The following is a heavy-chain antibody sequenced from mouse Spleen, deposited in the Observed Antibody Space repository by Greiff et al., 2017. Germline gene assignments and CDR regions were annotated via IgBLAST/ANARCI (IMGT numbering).Heavy chain of an antibody. Sequence: EVKLMESGGGLVKPGGSLKLSCAASGFTFSSYTMSWVRQTPEKRLEWVATISSGGSYTYYPDSVKGRFTISRDNAKNTLYLQMSSLKSEDTAMYYCTRSIITTAGTGFDYCGQGTTLTVSS. CDR3: TRSIITTAGTGFDY. CDR1: GFTFSSYT. J-gene: IGHJ2*01. D-gene: IGHD1-2*01. V-gene: IGHV5-6-4*01. CDR2: ISSGGSYT.